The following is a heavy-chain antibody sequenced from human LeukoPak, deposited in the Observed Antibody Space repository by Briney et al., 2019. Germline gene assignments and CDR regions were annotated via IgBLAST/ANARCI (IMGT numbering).Heavy chain of an antibody. CDR2: ISYDGSNK. V-gene: IGHV3-30*18. CDR3: AKDESVVVVAATSFDY. J-gene: IGHJ4*02. D-gene: IGHD2-15*01. Sequence: GRSLRLSCAASGFTFSSYGMHWVRQAPGKGLEWVAVISYDGSNKYYADSVKGRFTISRDNSKNTLYLQMNSLRAEDTAVYYCAKDESVVVVAATSFDYWGQGTQVTVSS. CDR1: GFTFSSYG.